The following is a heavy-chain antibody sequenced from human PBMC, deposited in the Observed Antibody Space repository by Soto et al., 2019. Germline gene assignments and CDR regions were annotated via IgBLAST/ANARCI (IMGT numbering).Heavy chain of an antibody. CDR3: AREGLTGTIGLYYYYGMDV. Sequence: ASVKVSCKASGYTFNRYAISWVRQAPGQGLEWMGWISAYNGNTNYAQKLQGRVTMTTDTSTSTAYMELRSLRSDDTAVYYCAREGLTGTIGLYYYYGMDVWGQGTTVTVSS. CDR1: GYTFNRYA. J-gene: IGHJ6*02. V-gene: IGHV1-18*01. CDR2: ISAYNGNT. D-gene: IGHD1-7*01.